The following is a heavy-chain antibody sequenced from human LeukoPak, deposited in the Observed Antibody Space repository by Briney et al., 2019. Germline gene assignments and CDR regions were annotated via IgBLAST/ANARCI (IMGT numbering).Heavy chain of an antibody. CDR2: IKRDGSEK. CDR1: GFTFSSYW. J-gene: IGHJ4*02. CDR3: ARADIVVVPAAIYAEYYFDY. D-gene: IGHD2-2*01. V-gene: IGHV3-7*01. Sequence: PGGSLRLSCAAPGFTFSSYWMSWVRQAPGKGLEWVANIKRDGSEKYYVDSVKGRFTISRDNAKNSLYLQMNSLRAEDTAVYYCARADIVVVPAAIYAEYYFDYWGQGTLDTVSS.